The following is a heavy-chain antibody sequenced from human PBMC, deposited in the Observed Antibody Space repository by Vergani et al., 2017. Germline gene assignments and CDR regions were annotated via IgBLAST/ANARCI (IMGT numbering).Heavy chain of an antibody. J-gene: IGHJ4*02. CDR1: GGSISSGSYY. CDR2: IYTSGST. CDR3: ARGGYGSGSYSDFDY. V-gene: IGHV4-61*02. Sequence: QVQLQESGPGLVKPSQTLSLTCTVSGGSISSGSYYWSWIRQPAGKGLEWIGRIYTSGSTNYNPSLKSRVTISVDTSKNQFSLKLSSVTAADTAVYYCARGGYGSGSYSDFDYWGQGTLVTVSS. D-gene: IGHD3-10*01.